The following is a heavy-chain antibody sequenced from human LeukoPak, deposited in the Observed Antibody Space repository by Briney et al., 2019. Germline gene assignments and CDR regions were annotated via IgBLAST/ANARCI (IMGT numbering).Heavy chain of an antibody. CDR2: IYTSGST. V-gene: IGHV4-61*02. CDR3: ARDSDTAAAQGIDP. CDR1: GGSISSGSYY. Sequence: SQTLSLTCTVSGGSISSGSYYWSWIRQPAGKGLEWIGRIYTSGSTNYNPSLKSRVTISVDTSKNQFSLKLSSVTAADTAVYYCARDSDTAAAQGIDPWGQGTLVTVSS. J-gene: IGHJ5*02. D-gene: IGHD6-13*01.